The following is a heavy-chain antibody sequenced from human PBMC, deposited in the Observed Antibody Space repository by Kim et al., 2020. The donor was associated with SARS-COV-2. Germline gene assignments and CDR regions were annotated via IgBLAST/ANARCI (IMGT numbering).Heavy chain of an antibody. J-gene: IGHJ6*02. CDR2: ISSSSSYI. CDR1: GFTFSSYS. V-gene: IGHV3-21*01. CDR3: ARDQFTIFGVVTGHYYYYGIDV. Sequence: GGSLRLSCAASGFTFSSYSMNWVRQAPGKGLEWVSSISSSSSYIYYADSVKGRFTISRDNAKNSLYLQMNSLRAEDTAVYYCARDQFTIFGVVTGHYYYYGIDVWGQGTTVTVSS. D-gene: IGHD3-3*01.